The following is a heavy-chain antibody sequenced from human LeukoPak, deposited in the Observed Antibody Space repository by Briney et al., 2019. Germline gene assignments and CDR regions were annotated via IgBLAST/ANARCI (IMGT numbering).Heavy chain of an antibody. Sequence: GGSLRLSCVASEFTFSSYIMHWVRQAPGKGLEWVAFIRYDGSNKYYADSVKGRFTISRDNSKNTLYLQMNSLRAEDTAVYYCAKDWELRGFLEWLFNAFDIWGQGTMVTVSS. V-gene: IGHV3-30*02. D-gene: IGHD3-3*01. J-gene: IGHJ3*02. CDR2: IRYDGSNK. CDR1: EFTFSSYI. CDR3: AKDWELRGFLEWLFNAFDI.